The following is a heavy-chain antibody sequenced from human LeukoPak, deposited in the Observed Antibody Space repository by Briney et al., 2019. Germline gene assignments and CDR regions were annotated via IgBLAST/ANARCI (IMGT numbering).Heavy chain of an antibody. V-gene: IGHV4-59*01. D-gene: IGHD6-19*01. CDR3: ARLPGGWSKQRGWFDP. Sequence: PSETLSLTCAVYGGSFSDYWWTWIRQSPGKGLEWIGYIYYSGSTNYNPSLKSRVTISVDTSKNQFSLKLSSVTAADTAAYYCARLPGGWSKQRGWFDPWGQGTLVTVSS. CDR2: IYYSGST. J-gene: IGHJ5*02. CDR1: GGSFSDYW.